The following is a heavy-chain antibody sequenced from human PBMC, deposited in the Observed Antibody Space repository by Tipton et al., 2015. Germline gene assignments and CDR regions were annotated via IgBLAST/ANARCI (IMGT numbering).Heavy chain of an antibody. Sequence: GSLRLSCTVPGGSVSSGSYYWSWIRQPPGKGLEWIGYISFSDTTHYNPSLKSRITISLNTSKNQFSLKMSSVTAADTAVYFCARDLEHGMDVWGQGTTVTVS. V-gene: IGHV4-61*01. CDR1: GGSVSSGSYY. CDR2: ISFSDTT. CDR3: ARDLEHGMDV. J-gene: IGHJ6*02.